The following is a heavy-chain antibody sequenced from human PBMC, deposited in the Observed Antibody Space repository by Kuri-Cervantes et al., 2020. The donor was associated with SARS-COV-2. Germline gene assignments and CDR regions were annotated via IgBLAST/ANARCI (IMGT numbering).Heavy chain of an antibody. CDR3: VKSITVSGTGFDY. CDR1: GFTFSTYT. CDR2: ISTTSSDI. J-gene: IGHJ4*02. V-gene: IGHV3-21*01. D-gene: IGHD6-19*01. Sequence: GGSLRLSCAASGFTFSTYTMNWVRQAPGKGLEWVSLISTTSSDIYYADSVRGRFTISRDNAKNSLSLQMNSLRAEDTAVYYCVKSITVSGTGFDYWGQGALVTVSS.